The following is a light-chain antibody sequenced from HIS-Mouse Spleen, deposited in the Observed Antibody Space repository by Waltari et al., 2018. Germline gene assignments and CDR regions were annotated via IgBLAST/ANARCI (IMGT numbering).Light chain of an antibody. CDR3: SSYTSSSFNVV. Sequence: QSALTQPASVSGSPGQSITISCTGTSSDVGGYNYVSWYQQHPGKAPKHMIYDVSHRPPGVYNRFSGSKSGNTASLTISGLQAEDEADYYCSSYTSSSFNVVFGGGTKLTVL. V-gene: IGLV2-14*03. J-gene: IGLJ2*01. CDR1: SSDVGGYNY. CDR2: DVS.